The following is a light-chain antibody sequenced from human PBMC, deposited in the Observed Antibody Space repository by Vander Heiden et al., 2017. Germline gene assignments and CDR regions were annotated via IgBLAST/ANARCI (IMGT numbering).Light chain of an antibody. CDR1: QSISSY. Sequence: DIQMTQSPSSLSASVGDRVTITCRASQSISSYLNWYQQKPGKAPKLLIYAASSLQSGVPSSFSGSGSGTDFTLTISSLQPEDFATYYCQQRYSLRTFGGGTKVEIK. J-gene: IGKJ4*02. CDR2: AAS. CDR3: QQRYSLRT. V-gene: IGKV1-39*01.